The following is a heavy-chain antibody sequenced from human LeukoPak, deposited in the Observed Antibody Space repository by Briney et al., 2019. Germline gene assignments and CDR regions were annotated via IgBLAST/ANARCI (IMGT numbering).Heavy chain of an antibody. CDR2: IWYDGSNK. D-gene: IGHD6-13*01. CDR3: AKGGLAAAVINY. Sequence: PGGSLRLSCGASGFIFRNCGMHWVRQAPGKGLEWVAIIWYDGSNKYYADSVKGRFTISRDNSNNMVYLQMNSLRAEDTAVYYCAKGGLAAAVINYWGQGTLVTVS. J-gene: IGHJ4*02. CDR1: GFIFRNCG. V-gene: IGHV3-33*06.